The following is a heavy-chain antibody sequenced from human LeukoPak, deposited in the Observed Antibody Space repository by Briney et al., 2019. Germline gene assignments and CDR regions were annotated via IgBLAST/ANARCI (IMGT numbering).Heavy chain of an antibody. J-gene: IGHJ4*02. CDR3: ARDPSLSGSLVTVDY. V-gene: IGHV3-30-3*01. CDR1: GFTFSSYA. CDR2: ISYDGSNK. D-gene: IGHD1-26*01. Sequence: GGSLRLSCAASGFTFSSYAMHWVRQAPGKGLEWVAVISYDGSNKYYADSVKGRFTISRDNSKNTLYLQMNSLRAEDTAVYYCARDPSLSGSLVTVDYWGQGTLVTVSS.